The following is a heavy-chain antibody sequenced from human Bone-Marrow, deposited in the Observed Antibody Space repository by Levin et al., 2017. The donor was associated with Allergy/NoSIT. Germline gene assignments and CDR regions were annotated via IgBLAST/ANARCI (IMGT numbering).Heavy chain of an antibody. V-gene: IGHV3-30-3*01. CDR1: GFTFSSYA. D-gene: IGHD3-22*01. CDR3: ARSIVVVIRAPGP. J-gene: IGHJ5*02. CDR2: ISYDGSNK. Sequence: GESLKISCAASGFTFSSYAMHWVRQAPGKGLEWVAVISYDGSNKYYADSVKGRFTISRDNSKNTLYLQMNSLRAEDTAVYYCARSIVVVIRAPGPWGQGTLVTVSS.